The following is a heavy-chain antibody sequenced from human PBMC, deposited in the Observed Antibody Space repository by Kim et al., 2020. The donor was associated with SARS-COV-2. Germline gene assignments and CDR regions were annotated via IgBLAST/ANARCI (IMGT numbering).Heavy chain of an antibody. CDR1: GFTFSSYA. Sequence: GGSLRLSCAASGFTFSSYAMSWVRQAPGKGLEWVSAISGSGGSTYYADSVKGRFTISRDNSKNTLYLQMNSLRAEDTAVYYCAKGCSGGSCYQYYYYYGMDVWGQGTTVTVSS. CDR2: ISGSGGST. D-gene: IGHD2-15*01. V-gene: IGHV3-23*01. CDR3: AKGCSGGSCYQYYYYYGMDV. J-gene: IGHJ6*02.